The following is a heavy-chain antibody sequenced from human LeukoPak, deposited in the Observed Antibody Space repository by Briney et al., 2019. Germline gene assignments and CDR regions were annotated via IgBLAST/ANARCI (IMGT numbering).Heavy chain of an antibody. CDR2: TYYRSKWYN. Sequence: SQTLSLTCAISGDSVSSNSAAWNWIRQSPSRGLEWLGRTYYRSKWYNDYAVSVKSRITTNPDTSKNQFSLQLNSVTPEDTAVYYCARDPSLYSGYVGGWFDPWGQGTLVTVSS. CDR1: GDSVSSNSAA. J-gene: IGHJ5*02. D-gene: IGHD5-12*01. CDR3: ARDPSLYSGYVGGWFDP. V-gene: IGHV6-1*01.